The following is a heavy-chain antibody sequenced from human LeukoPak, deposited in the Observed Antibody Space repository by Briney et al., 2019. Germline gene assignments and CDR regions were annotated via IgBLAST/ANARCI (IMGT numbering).Heavy chain of an antibody. D-gene: IGHD6-19*01. CDR3: ARFSSGWYLTYYFDY. CDR2: IYTSGST. J-gene: IGHJ4*02. Sequence: SETLSLNCTVSGGSISSYYWSWIRQPAGKGLEWIGRIYTSGSTNYNPSLKSRVTMSVDTSKNQFSLKLSSVTAADTAVYYCARFSSGWYLTYYFDYWGQGTLVTVSS. CDR1: GGSISSYY. V-gene: IGHV4-4*07.